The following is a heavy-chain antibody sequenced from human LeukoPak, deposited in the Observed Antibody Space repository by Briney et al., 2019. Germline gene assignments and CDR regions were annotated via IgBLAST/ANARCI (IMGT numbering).Heavy chain of an antibody. Sequence: ASVKVSCKASGYTFTGYYMYWVRQAPGQGLEWMGWINPNSGGTNYAQKFQGRVTMTRDTSISTAYMELSRLRSDDTAVYYCARDLPWTNQLIAVAGKNWFDPWGQGTLVTVSS. J-gene: IGHJ5*02. CDR3: ARDLPWTNQLIAVAGKNWFDP. CDR2: INPNSGGT. CDR1: GYTFTGYY. D-gene: IGHD6-19*01. V-gene: IGHV1-2*02.